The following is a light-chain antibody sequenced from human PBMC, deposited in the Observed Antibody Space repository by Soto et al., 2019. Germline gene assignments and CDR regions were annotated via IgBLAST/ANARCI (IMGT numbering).Light chain of an antibody. CDR3: VSYTTSASYV. CDR1: SSDVGNYIF. CDR2: DIN. J-gene: IGLJ1*01. V-gene: IGLV2-14*01. Sequence: QSALTQPASVSGSPGQSITISCTGTSSDVGNYIFVSWYRQHPGKAPKLMIYDINNRPSGVSNRFSGSKSGNTAYLTISGLQAEDEADYYCVSYTTSASYVFGTGPKLTVL.